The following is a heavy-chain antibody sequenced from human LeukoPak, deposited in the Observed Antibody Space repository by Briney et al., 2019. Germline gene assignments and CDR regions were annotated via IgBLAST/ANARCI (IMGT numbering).Heavy chain of an antibody. CDR1: GGSISSGSYY. CDR3: ARADGYYYYGMDV. CDR2: IYTSGST. Sequence: PSQTLSLTCTVSGGSISSGSYYWSWIRQPAGKGLEWIGRIYTSGSTNYNPSLKSRVTISVDTSKNQFSLKLSSVTAADTAVYYCARADGYYYYGMDVWAQGTTVTVSS. D-gene: IGHD5-24*01. J-gene: IGHJ6*02. V-gene: IGHV4-61*02.